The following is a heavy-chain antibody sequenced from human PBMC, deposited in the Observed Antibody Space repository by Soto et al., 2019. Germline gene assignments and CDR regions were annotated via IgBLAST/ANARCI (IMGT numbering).Heavy chain of an antibody. CDR2: IYYSGST. CDR3: ARTYCGGDCYLLRWFDP. CDR1: GGSISSGDYY. J-gene: IGHJ5*02. Sequence: PSETLSLTCTVSGGSISSGDYYWSWIRQPPGKGLEWMGYIYYSGSTYYNPSLKSRVTISLDTSKNQFSLKLSSVTAADTAVYYCARTYCGGDCYLLRWFDPWGQGTLVTVSS. V-gene: IGHV4-30-4*01. D-gene: IGHD2-21*02.